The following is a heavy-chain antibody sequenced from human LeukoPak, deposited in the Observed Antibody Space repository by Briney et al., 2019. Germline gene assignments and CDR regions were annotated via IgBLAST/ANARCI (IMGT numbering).Heavy chain of an antibody. CDR2: IYYSGST. D-gene: IGHD1-26*01. V-gene: IGHV4-39*07. Sequence: PSETLSLTCTVSGGSISSSSYYWGWIRQPPGKGLEWIGSIYYSGSTYYNPSLKSRVTISVDTSKNQFSLKLSSVTAADTAVYYCASIVGDPGEYWGQGTLVTVSS. J-gene: IGHJ4*02. CDR3: ASIVGDPGEY. CDR1: GGSISSSSYY.